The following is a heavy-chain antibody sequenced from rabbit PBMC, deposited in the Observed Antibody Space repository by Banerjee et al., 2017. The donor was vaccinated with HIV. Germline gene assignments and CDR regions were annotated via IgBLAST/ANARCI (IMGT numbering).Heavy chain of an antibody. CDR2: IYAGSSGST. J-gene: IGHJ4*01. D-gene: IGHD4-2*01. CDR1: GFSFSSSYW. Sequence: QEQLEESGGDLVKPEGSLTLTCTASGFSFSSSYWICWVRQAPGKGLEWIACIYAGSSGSTYYASWAKGRFTISKTSSTTVTLQMTSLTAADTATYFCVRDVYGGSAGGGLWGQGTLVTVS. CDR3: VRDVYGGSAGGGL. V-gene: IGHV1S45*01.